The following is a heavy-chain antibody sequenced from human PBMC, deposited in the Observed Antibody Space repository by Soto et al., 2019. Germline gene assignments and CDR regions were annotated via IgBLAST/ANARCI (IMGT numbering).Heavy chain of an antibody. CDR1: GFTFSNAW. J-gene: IGHJ4*02. V-gene: IGHV3-15*07. CDR2: IKSKTDGGTT. Sequence: GGSLRLSCAASGFTFSNAWMNWVRQAPGKGLEWVGRIKSKTDGGTTDYAAPVKGRFTISRDDSKNTLYLQMNSLKTEDTAVYYCTTDRKLYYYGSGSYRVDYWGQGTLVTVSS. D-gene: IGHD3-10*01. CDR3: TTDRKLYYYGSGSYRVDY.